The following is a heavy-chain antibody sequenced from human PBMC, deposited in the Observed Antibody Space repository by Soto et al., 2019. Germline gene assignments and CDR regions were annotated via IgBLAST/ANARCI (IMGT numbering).Heavy chain of an antibody. Sequence: QVQLMQSGAEVRRPGTSMRISCTTSGYNFNTYGIIWVRQAPGPGLEWMGWISGYNGYTKYAQNFEDRVTLSTDPSTSTAFLELRNLRSGDTALYFCARDRDYSHTDADIDYWGQGTLVTVSS. J-gene: IGHJ4*02. CDR3: ARDRDYSHTDADIDY. V-gene: IGHV1-18*01. D-gene: IGHD3-16*01. CDR2: ISGYNGYT. CDR1: GYNFNTYG.